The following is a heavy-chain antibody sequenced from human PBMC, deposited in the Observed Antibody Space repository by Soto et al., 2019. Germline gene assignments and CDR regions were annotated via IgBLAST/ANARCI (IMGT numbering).Heavy chain of an antibody. CDR2: ITYSSNYI. CDR1: GFTFSTCS. V-gene: IGHV3-21*01. J-gene: IGHJ4*02. Sequence: PGGSLRLSCASSGFTFSTCSMNWVRQAPGKGLDWVSSITYSSNYIYYADSVKGRFTISRDNAKNSLYLQMNSLRAEDTAVYYCARSRSGWYSAIDYWGQGTLVTVSS. CDR3: ARSRSGWYSAIDY. D-gene: IGHD6-19*01.